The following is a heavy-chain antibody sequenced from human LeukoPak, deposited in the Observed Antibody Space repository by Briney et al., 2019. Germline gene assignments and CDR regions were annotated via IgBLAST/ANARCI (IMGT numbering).Heavy chain of an antibody. Sequence: GASVTVSCTGSGYTFTSYGISWVRQAPGQGREWMGWISAYNGNTNYTQKLQGRVTITTDTSTSTAYMELRSLRSDDTAVYYCARSGRLSYYDILTGYQLPHNWFDPWGQGTLVTVSS. CDR1: GYTFTSYG. D-gene: IGHD3-9*01. V-gene: IGHV1-18*01. J-gene: IGHJ5*02. CDR3: ARSGRLSYYDILTGYQLPHNWFDP. CDR2: ISAYNGNT.